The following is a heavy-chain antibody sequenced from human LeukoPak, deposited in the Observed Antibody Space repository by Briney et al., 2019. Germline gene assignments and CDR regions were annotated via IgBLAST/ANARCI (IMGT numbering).Heavy chain of an antibody. CDR2: INPSGDNT. CDR1: GYTFTSYY. Sequence: ASVKVSCKASGYTFTSYYMHWVRQAPGQGLEWMGIINPSGDNTNYAQKFQGRVTMTRDTSTSAVYMELSSLRSEDTAVYFCARDGYSSSFDYWGQGTLVTVSS. J-gene: IGHJ4*02. CDR3: ARDGYSSSFDY. D-gene: IGHD6-13*01. V-gene: IGHV1-46*01.